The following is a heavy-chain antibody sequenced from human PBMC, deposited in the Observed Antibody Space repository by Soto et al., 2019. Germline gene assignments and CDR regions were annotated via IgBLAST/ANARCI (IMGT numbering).Heavy chain of an antibody. CDR1: GGSVNIGTDY. D-gene: IGHD2-21*01. V-gene: IGHV4-61*01. J-gene: IGHJ4*02. Sequence: QVQMQESGPGLVKLSETLSLTCTVPGGSVNIGTDYWSWIRQPPGKGLEWIGFIHYSGSTNYNPSLKSRVTMSVDTSKNQFSLKLTSVNAADTAVYYCTRGGDAYKNGHWGQGTLVTVSS. CDR3: TRGGDAYKNGH. CDR2: IHYSGST.